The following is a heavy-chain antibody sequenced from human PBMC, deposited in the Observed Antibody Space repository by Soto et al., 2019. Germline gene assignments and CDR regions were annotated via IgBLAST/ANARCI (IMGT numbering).Heavy chain of an antibody. J-gene: IGHJ6*02. CDR2: IIPIFGTA. CDR3: AREADAMEYYYYCMDV. V-gene: IGHV1-69*13. CDR1: GGTFSSYA. Sequence: SVKVSCKASGGTFSSYAISWVRQAPGQGLEWMRGIIPIFGTANYAQKFQGRGTITADESTSTAYMELSSLRSEDTAVYYCAREADAMEYYYYCMDVWSQGTTFTVSS. D-gene: IGHD5-18*01.